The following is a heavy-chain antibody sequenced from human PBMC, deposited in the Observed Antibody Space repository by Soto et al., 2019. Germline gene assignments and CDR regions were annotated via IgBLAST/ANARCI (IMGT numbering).Heavy chain of an antibody. CDR2: INPNSGGT. D-gene: IGHD3-10*01. CDR3: ARDPAGYGSGSYSGY. V-gene: IGHV1-2*02. CDR1: GYTFTGYY. Sequence: EASVKVSCKASGYTFTGYYMHRVRQAPGQGLEWMGWINPNSGGTNYAQKFQGRVTMTRDTSISTAYMELSMLRSDDTAVYYCARDPAGYGSGSYSGYWGQGTLVTVSS. J-gene: IGHJ4*02.